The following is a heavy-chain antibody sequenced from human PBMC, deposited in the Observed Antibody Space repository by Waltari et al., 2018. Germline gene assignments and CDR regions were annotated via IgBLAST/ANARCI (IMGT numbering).Heavy chain of an antibody. CDR2: FTGGGNT. D-gene: IGHD6-19*01. J-gene: IGHJ4*02. CDR3: AKRSPTVAGYFEY. V-gene: IGHV3-23*04. CDR1: GFSVSNSA. Sequence: EVQMVESGGGMAQPGGSLRLSCTVSGFSVSNSAMTWVRQSPGKGVVWVSTFTGGGNTHYADPVKGRFTFSRDRSKNTLYLQMNSLRGEDTAVYFCAKRSPTVAGYFEYWGQGTLVTVSS.